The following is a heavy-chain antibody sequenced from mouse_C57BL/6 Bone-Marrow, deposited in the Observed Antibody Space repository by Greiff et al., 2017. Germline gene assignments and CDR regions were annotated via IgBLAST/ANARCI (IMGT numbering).Heavy chain of an antibody. CDR1: GYTFTSYG. Sequence: VQLQQSGAELARPGASVKLSCKASGYTFTSYGISWVKQRTGQGLEWIGEIYPRSGNTYYNEKFKGKATLTADKSSSTAYMGLRSLTSEDSAVYFCARYYYGSRGAMDYWGQGTSVTVSS. CDR2: IYPRSGNT. D-gene: IGHD1-1*01. V-gene: IGHV1-81*01. CDR3: ARYYYGSRGAMDY. J-gene: IGHJ4*01.